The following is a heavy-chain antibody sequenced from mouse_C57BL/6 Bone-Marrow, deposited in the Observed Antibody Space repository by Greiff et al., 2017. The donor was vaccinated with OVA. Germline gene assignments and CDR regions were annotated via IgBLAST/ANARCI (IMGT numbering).Heavy chain of an antibody. CDR1: GFNIKDYY. CDR2: IDLEDGET. Sequence: EVQLQESGAELVKPGASVKLSCTASGFNIKDYYMHWVKQRTEQGLEWIGRIDLEDGETKYAPKFQGKATIAADTSTNTAYLQRSSLTSEDTAVYCCTRDSICYDYEFAYWGQGTLVTVSA. V-gene: IGHV14-2*01. CDR3: TRDSICYDYEFAY. J-gene: IGHJ3*01. D-gene: IGHD2-4*01.